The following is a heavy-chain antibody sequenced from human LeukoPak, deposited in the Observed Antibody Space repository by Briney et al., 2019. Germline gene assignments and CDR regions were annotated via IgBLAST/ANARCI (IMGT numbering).Heavy chain of an antibody. V-gene: IGHV3-30*14. J-gene: IGHJ4*02. CDR1: GFTFSSYA. CDR2: ISYDGSNK. CDR3: ARDHDYLDY. Sequence: GGSLRLSCAASGFTFSSYAMHWVRQAPGKGLEWVAVISYDGSNKYYADSVKGRFTISRDNSKNTLYLQMNSLRAEDTAVYYYARDHDYLDYWGQGTLVTVSS.